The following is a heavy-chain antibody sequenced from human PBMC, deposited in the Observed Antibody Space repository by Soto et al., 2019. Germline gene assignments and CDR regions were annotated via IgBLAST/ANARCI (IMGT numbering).Heavy chain of an antibody. J-gene: IGHJ6*02. V-gene: IGHV3-72*01. CDR1: GFTVSDHY. CDR2: TRNKANSYTT. D-gene: IGHD6-25*01. CDR3: ARTRAAGVDYGMDV. Sequence: EVQLVESGGGLVQPGGSLRLSCVASGFTVSDHYMDWVRQAPGKGLEWVGRTRNKANSYTTEYAASVKGRFTISRDDSKNSVYLQMNSLKTEDTAVYYCARTRAAGVDYGMDVWGQGTTVIVSS.